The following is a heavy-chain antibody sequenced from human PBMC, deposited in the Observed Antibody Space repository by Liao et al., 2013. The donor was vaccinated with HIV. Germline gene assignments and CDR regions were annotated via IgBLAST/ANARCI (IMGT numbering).Heavy chain of an antibody. CDR2: IYTSGST. D-gene: IGHD1-26*01. CDR1: GGSISSGSYY. J-gene: IGHJ3*02. V-gene: IGHV4-61*02. CDR3: ARGRIVGAALDGFHI. Sequence: QVQLQESGPGLVKPSQTLSLTCTVSGGSISSGSYYWSWIRQPAGKGLEWIGRIYTSGSTKYNPSLESRVTMSIDTSMHQFSLRLSSVTAADTAVYYCARGRIVGAALDGFHIWGQGTMVTVSS.